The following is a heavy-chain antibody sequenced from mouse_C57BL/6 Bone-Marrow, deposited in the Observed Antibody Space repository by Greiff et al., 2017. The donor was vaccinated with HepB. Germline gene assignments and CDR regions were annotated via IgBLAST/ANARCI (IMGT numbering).Heavy chain of an antibody. Sequence: EVHLVESGGGLVQPKGSLKLSCAASGFSFNTYAMNWVRQAPGKGLEWVARIRSKSNNYATYYADSVKDRFTISRDDSDSMLYLQMNNLKTEDTAMYYCVSYINYGVYAMDYWGQGTSVTVSS. V-gene: IGHV10-1*01. J-gene: IGHJ4*01. CDR3: VSYINYGVYAMDY. CDR1: GFSFNTYA. CDR2: IRSKSNNYAT. D-gene: IGHD2-5*01.